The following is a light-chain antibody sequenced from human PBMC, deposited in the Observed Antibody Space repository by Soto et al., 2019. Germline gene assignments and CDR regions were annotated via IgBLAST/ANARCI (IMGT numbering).Light chain of an antibody. V-gene: IGKV3-20*01. Sequence: EIVLTQSPGTLSLSPGERATLSCRASQSLSNNFLAWYQQKLGQAPRLLIFAASSRATGIPDRSSGSGSGTDFTLTISRLEPEDIAVYYCQQYVSSPKTFGQGTKVEIK. J-gene: IGKJ1*01. CDR3: QQYVSSPKT. CDR2: AAS. CDR1: QSLSNNF.